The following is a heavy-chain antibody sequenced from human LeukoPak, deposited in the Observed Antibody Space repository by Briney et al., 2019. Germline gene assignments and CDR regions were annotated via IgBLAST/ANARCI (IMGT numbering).Heavy chain of an antibody. J-gene: IGHJ4*02. D-gene: IGHD2-2*01. CDR3: ARDLKTAMDYFDY. CDR2: ISYDGSKK. CDR1: GFTFSTYS. V-gene: IGHV3-30*04. Sequence: GGSPRLSCAASGFTFSTYSMHWVRQAPGKGLEWVAIISYDGSKKYYADSVKGRLTISRDNSKNTLFLQMNSLRPEDTAVYYCARDLKTAMDYFDYWGQGALVTVSS.